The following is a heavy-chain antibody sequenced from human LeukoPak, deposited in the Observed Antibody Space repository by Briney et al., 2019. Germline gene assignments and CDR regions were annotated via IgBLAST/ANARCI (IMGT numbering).Heavy chain of an antibody. V-gene: IGHV3-20*04. CDR1: GFSFPYG. D-gene: IGHD3-9*01. J-gene: IGHJ4*02. CDR3: AKSPEYYDILTGYYYLDY. Sequence: GGSLRLSCEASGFSFPYGMSWVRQAPGKGLEWVSGITNSGENTYYADSVKGRFTISRDNAKNSLYLHMNSLRAEDTALYYCAKSPEYYDILTGYYYLDYWGQGTLVTVSS. CDR2: ITNSGENT.